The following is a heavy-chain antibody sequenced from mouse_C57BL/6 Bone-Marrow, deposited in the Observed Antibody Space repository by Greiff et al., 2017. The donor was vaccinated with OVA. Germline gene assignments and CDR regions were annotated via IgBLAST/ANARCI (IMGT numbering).Heavy chain of an antibody. D-gene: IGHD2-1*01. CDR1: GFTFSSYG. CDR3: ARDGKHWYFDV. V-gene: IGHV5-6*01. J-gene: IGHJ1*03. Sequence: EVQLVESGGDLVKPGGSLKLSCAASGFTFSSYGMSWVRQTPDKRLEWVATISSGGSYTYYPDSVKGRFTISRDNAKNTLYLQMSSLKSDDTAMYYCARDGKHWYFDVWGTGTTVTVSS. CDR2: ISSGGSYT.